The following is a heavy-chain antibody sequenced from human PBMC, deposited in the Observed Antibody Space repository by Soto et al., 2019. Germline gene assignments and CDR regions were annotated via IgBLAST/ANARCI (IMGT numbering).Heavy chain of an antibody. J-gene: IGHJ4*02. CDR2: ISAGADFT. CDR1: GFTFSSYA. D-gene: IGHD3-10*01. Sequence: GGSLRLSCAASGFTFSSYAMSWVRQAPGKGLEWVSAISAGADFTYYAGSVKGRFTISRDNSKDTLYVQMSSLRAEDTALYYCAKGKYYASGNYYNNLDYWGQGTVVTVSS. V-gene: IGHV3-23*01. CDR3: AKGKYYASGNYYNNLDY.